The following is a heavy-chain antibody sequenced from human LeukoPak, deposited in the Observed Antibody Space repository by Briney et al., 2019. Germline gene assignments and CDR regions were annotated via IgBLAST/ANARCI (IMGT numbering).Heavy chain of an antibody. D-gene: IGHD3-10*01. CDR2: IKPDGAES. J-gene: IGHJ4*02. CDR3: ARDFYATGSHDY. Sequence: GGSLRLSCAASGFIDETYWMTWVRQAPGKGLEWVANIKPDGAESYYGDSVKGRFTISRDNARNSLYLQMNSLRAEDTAVYYCARDFYATGSHDYWGQGTLVTVSS. CDR1: GFIDETYW. V-gene: IGHV3-7*01.